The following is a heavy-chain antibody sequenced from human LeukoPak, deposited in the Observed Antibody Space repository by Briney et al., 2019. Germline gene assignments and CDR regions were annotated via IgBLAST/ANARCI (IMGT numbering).Heavy chain of an antibody. V-gene: IGHV1-2*02. J-gene: IGHJ3*02. CDR2: MNPNSGGT. CDR1: GYTFTGYY. CDR3: CRKPMVRGVIHAFDM. D-gene: IGHD3-10*01. Sequence: ASVKVSCKSSGYTFTGYYMHWVRQAPGQGLEWMGWMNPNSGGTNYSQKFQGRVTMTRDTSISTAYMELSRLGSDGTAVYYVCRKPMVRGVIHAFDMGDQGTMVTVSS.